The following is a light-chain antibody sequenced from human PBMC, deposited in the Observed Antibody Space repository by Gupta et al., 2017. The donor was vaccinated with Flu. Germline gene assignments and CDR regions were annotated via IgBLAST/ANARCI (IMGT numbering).Light chain of an antibody. V-gene: IGKV3-20*01. J-gene: IGKJ1*01. CDR3: QQYSGSVWT. CDR1: QSVSGSF. CDR2: GAS. Sequence: GTLSLSPGERATLSCRASQSVSGSFLAWYQQKPGQAPRLLIYGASSRPTGIPDRFSGSGSGTDFTLTISRLEPEDFAVYYCQQYSGSVWTFGQGTKVEIK.